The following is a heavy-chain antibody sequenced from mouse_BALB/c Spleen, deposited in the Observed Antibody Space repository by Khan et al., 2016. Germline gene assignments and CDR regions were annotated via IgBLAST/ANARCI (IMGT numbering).Heavy chain of an antibody. Sequence: EVQLQESGPGLVKPSQTVSLTCTVTGISITTGNYRWSWIRQFPGNKLEWIGYIYYSGTITYNPSLTSRTTITRDTSKNQFLLEMNSLTAEDTATYYCARAHYDYDAMDYWGQGTSVTVSS. D-gene: IGHD1-1*02. CDR2: IYYSGTI. CDR3: ARAHYDYDAMDY. J-gene: IGHJ4*01. CDR1: GISITTGNYR. V-gene: IGHV3-5*02.